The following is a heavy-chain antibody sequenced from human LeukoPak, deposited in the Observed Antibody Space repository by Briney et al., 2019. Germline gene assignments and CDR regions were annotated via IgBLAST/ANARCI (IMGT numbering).Heavy chain of an antibody. Sequence: AAVKVSCKASGYTFTSHYIHWLRQAPGQHLEWMGVIHPSGGSTNYAQGFQGRVTMTRDTSTSTVYMELSSLSSEDTALYCVRTQDYSIYWYFDLWGPGTLVTVSS. V-gene: IGHV1-46*01. CDR1: GYTFTSHY. D-gene: IGHD4-11*01. J-gene: IGHJ2*01. CDR2: IHPSGGST. CDR3: RTQDYSIYWYFDL.